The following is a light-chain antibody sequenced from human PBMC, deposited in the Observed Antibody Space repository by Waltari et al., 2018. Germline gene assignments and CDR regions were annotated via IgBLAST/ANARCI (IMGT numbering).Light chain of an antibody. CDR3: QQCNNSPPT. V-gene: IGKV3-11*01. CDR2: DAS. Sequence: EIVLTQSPATLSLSPGKGATLSCRASQSLSSQLVWYQQKRGQAPSLLIYDASNRATCIPARFSGSGSGTDFTLTISSLEPEDFAVYYCQQCNNSPPTFGQGTKVEIK. CDR1: QSLSSQ. J-gene: IGKJ1*01.